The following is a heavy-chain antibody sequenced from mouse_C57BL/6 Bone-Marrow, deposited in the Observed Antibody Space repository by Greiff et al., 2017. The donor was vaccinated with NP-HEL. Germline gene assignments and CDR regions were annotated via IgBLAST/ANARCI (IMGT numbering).Heavy chain of an antibody. D-gene: IGHD2-5*01. Sequence: EVKLQESGPELVKPGASVKISCKASGYSFTDYNMNWVKQSNGKSLEWIGVINPNYGTTSYNQKFKGKATLTVDQSSSTAYMQLNSLTSEDSAVYYCARSMAYYSNYLYYYAMDYWGQGTSVTVSS. CDR1: GYSFTDYN. J-gene: IGHJ4*01. CDR3: ARSMAYYSNYLYYYAMDY. CDR2: INPNYGTT. V-gene: IGHV1-39*01.